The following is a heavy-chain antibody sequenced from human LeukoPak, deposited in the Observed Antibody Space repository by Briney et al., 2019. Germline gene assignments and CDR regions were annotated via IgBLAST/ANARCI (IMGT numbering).Heavy chain of an antibody. CDR2: IYYSGSA. J-gene: IGHJ3*01. CDR3: AREVISPADSDGFDL. CDR1: GASIRNDNYF. D-gene: IGHD2-2*01. Sequence: SETLSLTCTVSGASIRNDNYFWSWVRQPPGEGLEWIGYIYYSGSAHYNPSLKSRVTISVDTSKNQFSLRLSSVTAADTAVYYCAREVISPADSDGFDLWGRGTMVTVSS. V-gene: IGHV4-30-4*08.